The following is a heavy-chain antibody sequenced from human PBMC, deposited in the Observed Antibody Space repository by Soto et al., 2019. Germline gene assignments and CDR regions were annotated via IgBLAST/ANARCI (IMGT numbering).Heavy chain of an antibody. CDR2: ISYDGSNK. CDR1: GFTFSSYG. V-gene: IGHV3-30*18. Sequence: GGSLRLSCAASGFTFSSYGMHWVRQAPGKGLEWVAVISYDGSNKYYADSVKGRFTISRDNSKNTLYLQMNSLRADDTAVYYCAKDQGYFDYWGQGTLVTVSS. CDR3: AKDQGYFDY. J-gene: IGHJ4*02.